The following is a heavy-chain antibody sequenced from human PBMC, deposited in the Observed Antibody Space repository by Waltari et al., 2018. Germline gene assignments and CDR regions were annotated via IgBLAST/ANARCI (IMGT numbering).Heavy chain of an antibody. D-gene: IGHD6-6*01. CDR2: IIPIFGTA. CDR1: GGTFSSYA. Sequence: QVPLVQSGAEVKKPGSSVKVSCKASGGTFSSYAISWVRQAPGQGLEWMGRIIPIFGTANDAQKFQGRVTITADKSTSTAYMELSSLRSEDTAVYYCARQPSRAARRPYYGMDVWGQGTTVTVSS. V-gene: IGHV1-69*08. CDR3: ARQPSRAARRPYYGMDV. J-gene: IGHJ6*02.